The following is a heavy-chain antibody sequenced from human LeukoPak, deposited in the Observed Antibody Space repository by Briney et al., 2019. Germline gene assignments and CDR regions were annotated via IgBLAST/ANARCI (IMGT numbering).Heavy chain of an antibody. V-gene: IGHV3-23*01. CDR3: AKDDGGLCSRTSCGDALDI. CDR1: GGSISSSSYY. Sequence: PSETLSLTCTVSGGSISSSSYYWGWVRQAPGKGLEWVSAISGSGDRTFYADSVRGRFTISRDNSKNILYLQMNNLRVEDTALYYCAKDDGGLCSRTSCGDALDIWGQGTMLTVSS. D-gene: IGHD2-2*01. J-gene: IGHJ3*02. CDR2: ISGSGDRT.